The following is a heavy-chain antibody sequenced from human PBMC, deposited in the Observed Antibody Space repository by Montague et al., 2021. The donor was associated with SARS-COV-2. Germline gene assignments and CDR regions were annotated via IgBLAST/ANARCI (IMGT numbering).Heavy chain of an antibody. Sequence: SLRLSCAASGFSFSSYEMNWVRQAPGKGLEWLSYISSKGSTIDYXDSXKGRFTISRDNAKNSLYLQMNSLRAEDSAVYYCARGYDFPGSYFDYWGQGTLVPVSS. D-gene: IGHD5-12*01. CDR1: GFSFSSYE. CDR3: ARGYDFPGSYFDY. V-gene: IGHV3-48*03. CDR2: ISSKGSTI. J-gene: IGHJ4*02.